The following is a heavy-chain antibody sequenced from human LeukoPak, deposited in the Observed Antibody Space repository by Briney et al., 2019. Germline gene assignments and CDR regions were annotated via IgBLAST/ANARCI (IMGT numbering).Heavy chain of an antibody. V-gene: IGHV5-51*01. CDR3: ARQTGAFDY. Sequence: GESLKICCKGSGYSFTSYWIGWVRQMPGKGLEWMGIIYPGDSDTRYSPSFLGLVTISADNSITTAYLQWSSLMDSDTAMYYCARQTGAFDYWGQGTLVTVS. CDR2: IYPGDSDT. J-gene: IGHJ4*02. CDR1: GYSFTSYW. D-gene: IGHD2-8*02.